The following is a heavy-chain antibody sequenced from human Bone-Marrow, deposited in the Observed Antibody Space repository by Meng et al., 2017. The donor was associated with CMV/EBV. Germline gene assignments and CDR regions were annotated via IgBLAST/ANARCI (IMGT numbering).Heavy chain of an antibody. Sequence: ASVKVSCKASGYTFTGYYMHWVRQAPGQGLEWMGWINPNSGGTNYAQKFQGRVTMTRDTSISTAYMELSRLRSDDTAVYYCARSEGYYYYGMDVWGQRTTVTVSS. V-gene: IGHV1-2*02. CDR3: ARSEGYYYYGMDV. J-gene: IGHJ6*02. CDR2: INPNSGGT. CDR1: GYTFTGYY.